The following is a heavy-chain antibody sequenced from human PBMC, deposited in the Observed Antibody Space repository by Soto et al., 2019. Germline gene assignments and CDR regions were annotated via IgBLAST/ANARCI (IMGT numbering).Heavy chain of an antibody. CDR3: IHPKGFTGGLYYFCMDF. D-gene: IGHD7-27*01. CDR2: IYWNDNK. Sequence: QITLKESGPTLVKPTQTLTLTCTFSGFSLTTSGVGVGWIRQPPGKALEWLALIYWNDNKLYSPSLKTRLTITKDTSKNQVVLTMTDMDPVDTATYYFIHPKGFTGGLYYFCMDFWGPGTTVTVSS. J-gene: IGHJ6*02. CDR1: GFSLTTSGVG. V-gene: IGHV2-5*01.